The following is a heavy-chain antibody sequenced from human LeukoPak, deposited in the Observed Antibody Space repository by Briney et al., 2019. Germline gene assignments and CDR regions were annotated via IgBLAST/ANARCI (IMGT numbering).Heavy chain of an antibody. Sequence: SETLSLTCTVSGASIINYYWIWIRQPPGKGLEWIGYIFYTGSTNYNSSLKSRVTISVDTSKNQFSLKLSSVTAADTAMYYCARHPSSRPYFDYWAQGALVTVSS. CDR1: GASIINYY. CDR2: IFYTGST. CDR3: ARHPSSRPYFDY. D-gene: IGHD2-2*01. J-gene: IGHJ4*02. V-gene: IGHV4-59*08.